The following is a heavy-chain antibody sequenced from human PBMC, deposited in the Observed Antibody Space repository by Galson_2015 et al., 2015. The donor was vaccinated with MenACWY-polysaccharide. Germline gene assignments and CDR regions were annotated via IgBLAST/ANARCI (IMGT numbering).Heavy chain of an antibody. J-gene: IGHJ5*02. D-gene: IGHD2-15*01. CDR3: AKANSGGICTSGWACWFDP. Sequence: PLRPSCAPSGLTFPHSAMHWVRQAPGPGLAWVSSIGGSGPTYSADSVKGRFTISRDNSKNMVYLQMNSLRAEDTAIYYCAKANSGGICTSGWACWFDPWGQGTLVIVSS. V-gene: IGHV3-23*01. CDR2: IGGSGPT. CDR1: GLTFPHSA.